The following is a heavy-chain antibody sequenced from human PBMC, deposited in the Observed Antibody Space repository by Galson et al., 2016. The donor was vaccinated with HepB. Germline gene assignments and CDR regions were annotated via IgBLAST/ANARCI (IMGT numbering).Heavy chain of an antibody. D-gene: IGHD6-13*01. Sequence: ETLSLTCTVSGGSVSSGSYYWSWIRQPPGKGLEWIGYIYDIGSTNYNPSLKSRVTISVDTSKNQFSLKLSSVTAADTAVYYCARGDSSWGYWYFDLWGRGTLVTVSS. CDR3: ARGDSSWGYWYFDL. J-gene: IGHJ2*01. CDR1: GGSVSSGSYY. V-gene: IGHV4-61*01. CDR2: IYDIGST.